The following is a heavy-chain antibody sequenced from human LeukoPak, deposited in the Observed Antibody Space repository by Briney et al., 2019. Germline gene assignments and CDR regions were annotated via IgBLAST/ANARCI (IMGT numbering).Heavy chain of an antibody. CDR2: IYTSGST. V-gene: IGHV4-61*02. CDR1: GGSISSGSHY. CDR3: ARASHYYDSSGYYVDAFDI. Sequence: SETLSLTCTVSGGSISSGSHYWSWIRQPAGKGLEWIGRIYTSGSTNYNPSLKSRVTISVDPSKNQFSLKLSSVTAADTAVYYCARASHYYDSSGYYVDAFDIWGQGTMVTVSS. D-gene: IGHD3-22*01. J-gene: IGHJ3*02.